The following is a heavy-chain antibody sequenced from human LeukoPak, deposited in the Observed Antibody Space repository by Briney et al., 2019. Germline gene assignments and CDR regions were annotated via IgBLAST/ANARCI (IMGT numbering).Heavy chain of an antibody. V-gene: IGHV3-74*01. D-gene: IGHD3-10*01. CDR3: ARGEVYGSGKTDY. Sequence: PGGSLRLSCAASGFTFSSYSMNWVRQAPGKGLVWVSRINSDGSSTDNADSVKGRFTNSRDNAKNTLYLQMNSLRAEDTAVYYCARGEVYGSGKTDYWGQGTLVTVSS. J-gene: IGHJ4*02. CDR2: INSDGSST. CDR1: GFTFSSYS.